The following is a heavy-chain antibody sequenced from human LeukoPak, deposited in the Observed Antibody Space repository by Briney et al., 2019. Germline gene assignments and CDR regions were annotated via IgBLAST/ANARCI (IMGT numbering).Heavy chain of an antibody. CDR1: GFTFSSYG. CDR2: IRYDGSNK. D-gene: IGHD6-13*01. V-gene: IGHV3-30*02. J-gene: IGHJ4*02. Sequence: GGSLRLSCAASGFTFSSYGMHWVRQAPGKGLEWVAFIRYDGSNKYYADSVKGRFTISRDNSKNTLYLQMNSPRAEDTAVYYCAKDPHPDSSSWFDYWGQGTLVTVSS. CDR3: AKDPHPDSSSWFDY.